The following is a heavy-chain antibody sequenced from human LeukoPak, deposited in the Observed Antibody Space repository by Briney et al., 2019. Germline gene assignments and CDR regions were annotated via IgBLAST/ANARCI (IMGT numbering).Heavy chain of an antibody. V-gene: IGHV3-23*01. CDR3: AKDLCSTVVTPLCWYFDL. Sequence: GGSLRLSCAASGFTFSSYAVSWVRQAPGKGLECVSGNSDRGANTYYADSVKGRFTLSRDNSKNTVYLQMNSLRAEDTAVYYCAKDLCSTVVTPLCWYFDLWGRGTLVTVSS. D-gene: IGHD4-23*01. CDR1: GFTFSSYA. J-gene: IGHJ2*01. CDR2: NSDRGANT.